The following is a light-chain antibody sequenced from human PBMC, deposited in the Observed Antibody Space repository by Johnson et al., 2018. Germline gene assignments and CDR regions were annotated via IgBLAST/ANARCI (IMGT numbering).Light chain of an antibody. CDR3: GTWDSSLSAGNC. J-gene: IGLJ1*01. Sequence: QSVLTQPPSVSAAPGQKVTISCSGSSSNIGNNYVSWYQQLPGTAPKLLIYENNKRPSGIPDRFSGSKSGTSATLGITGLQTGDEADYYWGTWDSSLSAGNCLGTGTKVTVL. V-gene: IGLV1-51*02. CDR1: SSNIGNNY. CDR2: ENN.